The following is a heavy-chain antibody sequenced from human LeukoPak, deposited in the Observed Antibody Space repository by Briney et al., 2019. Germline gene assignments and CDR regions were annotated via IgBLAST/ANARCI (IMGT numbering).Heavy chain of an antibody. V-gene: IGHV4-34*01. CDR2: INHSGST. CDR3: AGYCSGGSCYSGAFDI. CDR1: GGSFSGYY. J-gene: IGHJ3*02. D-gene: IGHD2-15*01. Sequence: SQTLSLTCAVYGGSFSGYYWSWIRQPPGKGLEWIGEINHSGSTNYNPSLKSRVTISVDTSKNQFSLKLSSVTAADTAVYYCAGYCSGGSCYSGAFDIWGQGTMVTVSS.